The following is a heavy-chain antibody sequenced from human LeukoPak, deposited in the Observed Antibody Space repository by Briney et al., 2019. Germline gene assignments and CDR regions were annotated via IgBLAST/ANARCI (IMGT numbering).Heavy chain of an antibody. V-gene: IGHV3-11*04. CDR2: ISSSGSTI. D-gene: IGHD6-19*01. CDR3: ARGGAAVAGTRYYYYMDV. J-gene: IGHJ6*03. Sequence: GGSLRLSCAASGFTFSDYYMSWIRQAPGKGLEWVSYISSSGSTIYYADSVKGRFTISRDDAKNSLYLQMNSLRAEDTAVYYCARGGAAVAGTRYYYYMDVWGKGTTVTVSS. CDR1: GFTFSDYY.